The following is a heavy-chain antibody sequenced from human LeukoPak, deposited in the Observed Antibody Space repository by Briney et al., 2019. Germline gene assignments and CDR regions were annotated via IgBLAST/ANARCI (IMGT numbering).Heavy chain of an antibody. CDR1: GYTFTSYG. J-gene: IGHJ4*02. V-gene: IGHV1-18*01. D-gene: IGHD2-15*01. CDR2: ISAYNGNT. CDR3: ARVFWSGGSIRRDY. Sequence: ASVKVSCKASGYTFTSYGISWVRQAPGQGLEWMGWISAYNGNTNYAQKLQGRVTMTTDTSTSTAYMERRSLRSDDTAVYYCARVFWSGGSIRRDYWGQGTLVTVSS.